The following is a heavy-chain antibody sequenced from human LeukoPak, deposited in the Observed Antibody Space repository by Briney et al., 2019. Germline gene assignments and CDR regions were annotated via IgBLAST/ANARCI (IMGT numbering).Heavy chain of an antibody. CDR2: IYYSGST. V-gene: IGHV4-39*07. D-gene: IGHD6-19*01. CDR1: GHSISSCGYF. J-gene: IGHJ4*02. CDR3: ARSRGSGFDY. Sequence: TSVPLSLTCTLCGHSISSCGYFWGRIRQPPRRGVEWIRSIYYSGSTYYHPSVQSRLTISVDTSKNQFSMKLRSVTAAGTAVYYCARSRGSGFDYWGQGTLVTVHS.